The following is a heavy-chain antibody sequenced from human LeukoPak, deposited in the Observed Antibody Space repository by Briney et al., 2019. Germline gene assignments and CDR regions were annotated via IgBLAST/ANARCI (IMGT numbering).Heavy chain of an antibody. V-gene: IGHV3-66*02. Sequence: GGSLRLSCAASGFTVSSNYMSWVRQAPGKGLEWVSVIYSGGSTYYADSVKGRFTISRDNSKTTLYLQMISLRAEDTAVNYCARSLYCSGGSCYACWFDPWGQGTLVTVSS. CDR3: ARSLYCSGGSCYACWFDP. CDR1: GFTVSSNY. D-gene: IGHD2-15*01. CDR2: IYSGGST. J-gene: IGHJ5*02.